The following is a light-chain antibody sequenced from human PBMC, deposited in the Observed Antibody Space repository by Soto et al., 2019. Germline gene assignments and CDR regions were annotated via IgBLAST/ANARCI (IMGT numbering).Light chain of an antibody. CDR1: SNDVGGYNL. Sequence: QSALTQPASVSGSPGQSLTISCNGTSNDVGGYNLVSWFQQHPGKAPKLMISEVNKRPSGVSNRFSGSKSANTASLTISGLQAEDEADYYCCSHVGGSSPQWVFGGGTKLTVL. V-gene: IGLV2-23*02. CDR3: CSHVGGSSPQWV. CDR2: EVN. J-gene: IGLJ3*02.